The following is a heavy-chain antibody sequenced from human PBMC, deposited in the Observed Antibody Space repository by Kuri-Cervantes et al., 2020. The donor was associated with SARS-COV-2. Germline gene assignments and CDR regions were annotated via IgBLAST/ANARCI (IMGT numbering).Heavy chain of an antibody. CDR1: GYTFTIYG. V-gene: IGHV1-18*04. CDR3: ARVYGDYYDSSGYCVGNAFDI. J-gene: IGHJ3*02. CDR2: ISAYSGNT. D-gene: IGHD3-22*01. Sequence: ASVKVSCKASGYTFTIYGISWVRQAPGAGLEWMGWISAYSGNTNYAQNLQGRVTMTTDTSTSTAYMELRSLRCDDTAVYYCARVYGDYYDSSGYCVGNAFDIWGQGTMVTVSS.